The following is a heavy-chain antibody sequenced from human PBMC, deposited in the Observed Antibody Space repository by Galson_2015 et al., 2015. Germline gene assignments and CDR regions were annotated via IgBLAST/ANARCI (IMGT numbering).Heavy chain of an antibody. CDR3: ARGAHSSDIVVVPAAIPDLAPNFDY. V-gene: IGHV4-34*01. Sequence: LSLTCAVYGGSFSGYYWSWIRQPPGKGLEWIGEINHSGSTNYNPSLKSRVTISVDTSKNQFSLKLSSVTAADTAVYYCARGAHSSDIVVVPAAIPDLAPNFDYWGQGTLVTVSS. J-gene: IGHJ4*02. CDR1: GGSFSGYY. CDR2: INHSGST. D-gene: IGHD2-2*02.